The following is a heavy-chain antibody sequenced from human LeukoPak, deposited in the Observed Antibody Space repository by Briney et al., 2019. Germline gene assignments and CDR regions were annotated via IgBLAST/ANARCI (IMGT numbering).Heavy chain of an antibody. CDR3: ARETAIVRVPFDN. V-gene: IGHV3-74*03. D-gene: IGHD1-26*01. J-gene: IGHJ4*02. CDR2: INSDGSSS. Sequence: GGSLRLSSAASGFSFSRYWMHWVRQTPGKGLVWVSRINSDGSSSTHADSVKGRFTISRDNAKNMLYLQLNSLRAEDTAVYYCARETAIVRVPFDNWGQGTLVTVSS. CDR1: GFSFSRYW.